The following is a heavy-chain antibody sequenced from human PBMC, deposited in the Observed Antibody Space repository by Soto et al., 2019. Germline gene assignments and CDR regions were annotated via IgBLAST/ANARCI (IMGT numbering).Heavy chain of an antibody. V-gene: IGHV1-69*13. CDR2: IIPIFGTA. CDR1: GGTFSSYA. Sequence: RASVKVSCKASGGTFSSYAISWVRQAPGQGLEWMGGIIPIFGTANYAQKFQGRVTITADESTSTAYMELSSLRSEDTAVYYCAREASYGGNLDYWGQGTLVTVSS. J-gene: IGHJ4*02. D-gene: IGHD4-17*01. CDR3: AREASYGGNLDY.